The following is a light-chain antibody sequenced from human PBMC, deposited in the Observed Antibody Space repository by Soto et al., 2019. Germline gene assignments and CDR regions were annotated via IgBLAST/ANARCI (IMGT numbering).Light chain of an antibody. CDR3: CSHAVGNILV. V-gene: IGLV2-23*01. CDR1: SSDVGSYNL. Sequence: QSALTQPASVSGSPGQSITLSCTRTSSDVGSYNLVSWYQQHPGKAPKLIIYEGTERPSGISFRFSGSKSGNTASLTISGLQAEDEADYYCCSHAVGNILVFGGGTKLTVL. CDR2: EGT. J-gene: IGLJ2*01.